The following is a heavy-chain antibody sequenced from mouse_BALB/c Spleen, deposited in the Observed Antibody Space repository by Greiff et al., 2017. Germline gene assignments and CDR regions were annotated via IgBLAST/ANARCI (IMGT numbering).Heavy chain of an antibody. CDR3: ASGRYSLDY. CDR2: ISSGGGST. Sequence: EVQVVESGGGLVKPGGSLKLSCAASGFAFSSYDMSWVRQTPEKRLEWVAYISSGGGSTYYPDTVKGRFTISRDNAKNTLYLQMSSLKSEDTAMYYCASGRYSLDYWGQGTSVTVSS. J-gene: IGHJ4*01. V-gene: IGHV5-12-1*01. CDR1: GFAFSSYD. D-gene: IGHD1-1*01.